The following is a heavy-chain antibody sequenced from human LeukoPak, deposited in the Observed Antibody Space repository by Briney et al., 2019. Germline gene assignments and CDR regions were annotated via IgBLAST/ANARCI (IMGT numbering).Heavy chain of an antibody. CDR2: ISGSGGTT. Sequence: GGSLRLSCAASGFTFSTYAMTWVRQAPGKGLEWVSSISGSGGTTYYADSVKGRFTISRGNSKNTLSLQMNSLRAEDTAVYYCATTVGYCSSTSCSRFRYFDYWGQGTLVTVSS. D-gene: IGHD2-2*01. CDR1: GFTFSTYA. CDR3: ATTVGYCSSTSCSRFRYFDY. V-gene: IGHV3-23*01. J-gene: IGHJ4*02.